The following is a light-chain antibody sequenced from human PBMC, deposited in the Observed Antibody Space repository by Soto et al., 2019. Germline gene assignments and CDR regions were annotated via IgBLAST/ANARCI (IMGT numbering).Light chain of an antibody. V-gene: IGKV1-39*01. J-gene: IGKJ2*03. Sequence: DIQVTQSPSSLSASVGDRVTITCRASQSIRTYLNWYQQRPGKPPKLLMHTASTLQTGVPSRFSGGGSGTDFTLTISSLQSEDFATYYCQQTYSTLDSFGQGTKLEIK. CDR2: TAS. CDR3: QQTYSTLDS. CDR1: QSIRTY.